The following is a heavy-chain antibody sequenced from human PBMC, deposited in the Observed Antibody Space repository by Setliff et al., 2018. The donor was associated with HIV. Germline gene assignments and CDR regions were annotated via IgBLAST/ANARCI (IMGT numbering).Heavy chain of an antibody. D-gene: IGHD6-13*01. Sequence: PSETLSLTCAVYGGSFSGYYWSWIRQPPGKGLEWIGEINRSGSTNYNSSLKSRVTMSVDTSKRQFSLKLASVTAADTAIYYCARQSTMAAAAFDYWGQGTLVTVSS. CDR2: INRSGST. CDR1: GGSFSGYY. V-gene: IGHV4-34*01. J-gene: IGHJ4*02. CDR3: ARQSTMAAAAFDY.